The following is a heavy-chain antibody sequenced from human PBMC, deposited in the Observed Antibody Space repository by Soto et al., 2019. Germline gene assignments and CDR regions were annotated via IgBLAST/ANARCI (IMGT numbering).Heavy chain of an antibody. D-gene: IGHD2-2*03. J-gene: IGHJ6*02. V-gene: IGHV1-69*13. CDR1: GGTFSSYA. CDR2: IIPIFGTA. Sequence: SVKVSCKASGGTFSSYAISWLRQAPGQGLEWMGGIIPIFGTANYAQKFQGRVTITADESTSTAYMELSSLRSEDTAVYYCARGFYGYCSSTSCYYYYYYGMDVWGQGTTVTVSS. CDR3: ARGFYGYCSSTSCYYYYYYGMDV.